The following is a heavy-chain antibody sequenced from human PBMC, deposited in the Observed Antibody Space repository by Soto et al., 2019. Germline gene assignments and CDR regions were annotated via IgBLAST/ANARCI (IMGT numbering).Heavy chain of an antibody. V-gene: IGHV4-34*01. J-gene: IGHJ6*02. CDR2: ASHTGGT. D-gene: IGHD1-1*01. Sequence: QVQVQQWGAGLLKFSETLSLTCAVNGGSFSGWHWNWIRQPPGKGLEWIGEASHTGGTNYNPSLESRVTISVDRSRNQLSPKLTSVSAADTAVYYCARSRNLDVWGPGTTVIVSS. CDR1: GGSFSGWH. CDR3: ARSRNLDV.